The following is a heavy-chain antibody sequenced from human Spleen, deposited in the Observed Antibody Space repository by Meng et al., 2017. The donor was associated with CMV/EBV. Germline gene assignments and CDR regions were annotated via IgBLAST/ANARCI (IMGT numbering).Heavy chain of an antibody. J-gene: IGHJ4*02. CDR1: GFTFSSYG. Sequence: GESLKISCAASGFTFSSYGIHWVRQAPGKGLEWVALISYDGTNKYYADSVKGRFTISRDNAKNSLYLQMNSLRAEDTAVYYCARDCSSTSCVWGQGTLVTVSS. V-gene: IGHV3-30*12. CDR2: ISYDGTNK. CDR3: ARDCSSTSCV. D-gene: IGHD2-2*01.